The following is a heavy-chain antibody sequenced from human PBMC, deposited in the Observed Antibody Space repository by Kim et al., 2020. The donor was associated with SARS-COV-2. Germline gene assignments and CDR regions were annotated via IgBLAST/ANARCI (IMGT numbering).Heavy chain of an antibody. CDR3: AEFTSIDGMDV. CDR1: GFTFSSYG. J-gene: IGHJ6*02. CDR2: ISYDGSNK. D-gene: IGHD2-2*01. V-gene: IGHV3-30*03. Sequence: GGSLRLSCAASGFTFSSYGMHWVRQAPGKGLEWVAVISYDGSNKYYADSVKGRFTISRDNPKKTLYLQMNSLRAGATAVYNCAEFTSIDGMDVWGQGTT.